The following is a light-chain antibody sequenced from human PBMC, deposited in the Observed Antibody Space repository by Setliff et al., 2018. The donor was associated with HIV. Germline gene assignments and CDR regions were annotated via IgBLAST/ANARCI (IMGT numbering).Light chain of an antibody. CDR1: SSDVGSYNY. V-gene: IGLV2-14*03. Sequence: QSVLTQPASVSGSPGQSITISCTGTSSDVGSYNYVSWYQQHPGKAPKLVLYDVSNRPSGVSNRFSGSKSGNTASLTISGLQVEDEADYYCSSYTSTNTLVFGGGTKGTVL. CDR3: SSYTSTNTLV. CDR2: DVS. J-gene: IGLJ3*02.